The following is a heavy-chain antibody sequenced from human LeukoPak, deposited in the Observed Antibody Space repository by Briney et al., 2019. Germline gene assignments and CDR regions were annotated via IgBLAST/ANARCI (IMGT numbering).Heavy chain of an antibody. D-gene: IGHD3-10*01. Sequence: SETLSLTCTVSGGSISSYYWSWIRQPPGKGLEWIGYIYYSGSTNYNPSLKSRVTISVDTSKNQFSLKLSSVTAADTAVYHCARLRITMVRAYGMDVWGQGTTVTVSS. CDR3: ARLRITMVRAYGMDV. CDR2: IYYSGST. J-gene: IGHJ6*02. CDR1: GGSISSYY. V-gene: IGHV4-59*01.